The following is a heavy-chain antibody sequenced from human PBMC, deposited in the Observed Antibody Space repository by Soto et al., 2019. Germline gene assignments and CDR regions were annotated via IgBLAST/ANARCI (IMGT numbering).Heavy chain of an antibody. CDR1: GFTFDDNA. CDR2: INWKSDI. V-gene: IGHV3-9*01. D-gene: IGHD3-16*01. Sequence: GGSLRLSCAVSGFTFDDNAMHWVRQAPEKGLEWVSGINWKSDIGYADSVKGLFTISRDNAENSLYLQMNSLRAEDTALYYCAISQDRGGRTTFIYWGQGTQFTVSS. J-gene: IGHJ4*02. CDR3: AISQDRGGRTTFIY.